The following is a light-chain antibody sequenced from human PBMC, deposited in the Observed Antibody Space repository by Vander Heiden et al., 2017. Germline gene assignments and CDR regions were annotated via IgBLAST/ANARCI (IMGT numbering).Light chain of an antibody. CDR1: SSDVGGYNY. CDR3: SSYTSSSTLE. V-gene: IGLV2-14*03. CDR2: DVN. Sequence: QSARTQPVSVSGSPGQSITISCTGTSSDVGGYNYVSWYQQHPGKAPKVMIYDVNNRPSGVSNRFSGSKSGNTASLTISGLQAEDEADYFCSSYTSSSTLEFGGGTKLTVL. J-gene: IGLJ2*01.